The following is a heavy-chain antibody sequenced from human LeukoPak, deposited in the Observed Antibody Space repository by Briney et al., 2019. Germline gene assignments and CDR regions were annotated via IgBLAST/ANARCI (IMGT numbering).Heavy chain of an antibody. D-gene: IGHD3-22*01. J-gene: IGHJ4*02. CDR1: GFTFSSYS. CDR2: ISSSSSYI. CDR3: ARWKRLWYDSSGPQGDY. V-gene: IGHV3-21*01. Sequence: PGGSLRLSCAASGFTFSSYSMNWVRQAPGKGLEWVSSISSSSSYIYYADSVKGRFTISRDNAKNSLYLQMNSLRAEDTAVYYCARWKRLWYDSSGPQGDYWGQGTLVTAFS.